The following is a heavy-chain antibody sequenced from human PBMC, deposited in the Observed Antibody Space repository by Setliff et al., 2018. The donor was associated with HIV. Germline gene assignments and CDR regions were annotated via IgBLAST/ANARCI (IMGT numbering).Heavy chain of an antibody. V-gene: IGHV4-4*08. CDR3: ARVWLHFGDDIPRFDP. D-gene: IGHD4-17*01. Sequence: SETLSLTCTVSGDSISSFYWNWIRQTPGKGLEWIGYIHHSGNNNYNPSLRSRITMSIDTSKNHFSLKLTSVTAADTAVYYCARVWLHFGDDIPRFDPWGQGILVTSPQ. CDR1: GDSISSFY. J-gene: IGHJ5*02. CDR2: IHHSGNN.